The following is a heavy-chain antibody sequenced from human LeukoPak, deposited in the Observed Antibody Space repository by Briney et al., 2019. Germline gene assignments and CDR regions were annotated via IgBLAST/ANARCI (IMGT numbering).Heavy chain of an antibody. CDR2: IYYSGST. J-gene: IGHJ6*02. CDR1: GSSISSGGYY. Sequence: TLSLTCTVSGSSISSGGYYWSWVRQHPGKGLEWIGYIYYSGSTYYNPSLKSRVTISVDTSKNQFSLKLSSVTAADTAVYYCARAGDLVGYGMDVWGQGTTVTVSS. D-gene: IGHD3-16*01. V-gene: IGHV4-31*03. CDR3: ARAGDLVGYGMDV.